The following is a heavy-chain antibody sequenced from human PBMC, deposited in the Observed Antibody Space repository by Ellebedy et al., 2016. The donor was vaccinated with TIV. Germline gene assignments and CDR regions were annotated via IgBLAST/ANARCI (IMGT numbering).Heavy chain of an antibody. CDR2: IQSRNEGGTA. CDR1: GLSVNNAY. Sequence: GESLKISXEASGLSVNNAYMTWVRQAPGKGLEWIGRIQSRNEGGTAAYAAPVQGRLIISRDESENRLFLHMNSLRTEDTGVYYCNTGWAFDDWGQGTMVTVSS. J-gene: IGHJ3*01. V-gene: IGHV3-15*05. D-gene: IGHD1-14*01. CDR3: NTGWAFDD.